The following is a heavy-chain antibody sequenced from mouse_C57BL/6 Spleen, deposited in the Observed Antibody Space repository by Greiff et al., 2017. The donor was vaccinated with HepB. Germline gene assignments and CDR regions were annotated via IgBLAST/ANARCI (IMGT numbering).Heavy chain of an antibody. V-gene: IGHV3-1*01. D-gene: IGHD2-1*01. J-gene: IGHJ3*01. Sequence: VQLKESGPGMVKPSQSLSLTCTVTGYSITSGYDWHWIRHFPGNKLEWMGYISYSGSTNYNPSLKSRISITHDTSKNHFFLKLNSVTTEDTATYYCARGGGNYGFTYWGQGTLVTVSA. CDR1: GYSITSGYD. CDR3: ARGGGNYGFTY. CDR2: ISYSGST.